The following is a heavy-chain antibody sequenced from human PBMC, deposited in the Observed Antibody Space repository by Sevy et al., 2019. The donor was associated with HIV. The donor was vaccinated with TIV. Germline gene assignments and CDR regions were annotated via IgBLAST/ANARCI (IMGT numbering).Heavy chain of an antibody. CDR2: IYYSGST. J-gene: IGHJ6*02. D-gene: IGHD3-22*01. CDR3: ARDYYDSSGMRDYYYGMDV. Sequence: ETLSLTCTVSGGSISSSSYYWGWIRQPPGKGLEWIGSIYYSGSTYYNPSLKSRVTISVDTSKNQFSLKLSSVTAADTAVYYCARDYYDSSGMRDYYYGMDVWGQGTTVTVSS. V-gene: IGHV4-39*02. CDR1: GGSISSSSYY.